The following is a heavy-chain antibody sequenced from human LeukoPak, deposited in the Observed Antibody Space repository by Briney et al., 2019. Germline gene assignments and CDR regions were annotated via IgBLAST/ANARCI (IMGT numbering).Heavy chain of an antibody. Sequence: ASVKVSCKASGYTLTSYGISWVRQAPGQGLEWMGWISAYNGNTNYAQKLQGRVTMTTDTSTSTAYMELRSLRSDDTAVYYCAREWIQLWLLDYWGQGTLVTVSS. J-gene: IGHJ4*02. CDR2: ISAYNGNT. CDR3: AREWIQLWLLDY. CDR1: GYTLTSYG. V-gene: IGHV1-18*01. D-gene: IGHD5-18*01.